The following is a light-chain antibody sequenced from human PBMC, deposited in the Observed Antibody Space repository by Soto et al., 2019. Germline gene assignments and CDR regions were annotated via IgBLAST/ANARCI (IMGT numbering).Light chain of an antibody. CDR3: SSYTTRGSLV. CDR1: SSDVGGYNY. Sequence: QSALTQPASVSGSPGQSITISCTGTSSDVGGYNYVSWYQQHPGKAPKLMIYDVSNPPSGVSNRFSGYKSGNTASLTISGLQAEDEADYYCSSYTTRGSLVFGGGTKVTVL. CDR2: DVS. V-gene: IGLV2-14*01. J-gene: IGLJ2*01.